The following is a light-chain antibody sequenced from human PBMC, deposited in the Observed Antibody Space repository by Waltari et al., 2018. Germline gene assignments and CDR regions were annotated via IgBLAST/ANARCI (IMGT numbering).Light chain of an antibody. V-gene: IGKV3-11*01. Sequence: EIVLTQSPATLSLSPGEGATLSCRASQSVSSQLVWYQQKRGQAPRLLIYDASNRATGIPARFSGSGSGTDFTLTISSLEPEDFEVYYCQQCNNSPPTFGQGTKVEIK. CDR3: QQCNNSPPT. CDR1: QSVSSQ. J-gene: IGKJ1*01. CDR2: DAS.